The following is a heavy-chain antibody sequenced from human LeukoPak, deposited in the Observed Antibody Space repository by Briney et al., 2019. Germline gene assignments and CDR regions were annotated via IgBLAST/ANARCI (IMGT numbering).Heavy chain of an antibody. V-gene: IGHV1-46*01. CDR3: ARDNVAGAKLRGATVDY. Sequence: ASVTVSCKASGYTFTSYYMHWVRQAPGQGLEWMGIINLSGGSTSYAQKFQGRVTMTRDTSTSTVYMELSSLRSEDTAVYYCARDNVAGAKLRGATVDYWGQGTLVTVSS. J-gene: IGHJ4*02. D-gene: IGHD3-10*01. CDR1: GYTFTSYY. CDR2: INLSGGST.